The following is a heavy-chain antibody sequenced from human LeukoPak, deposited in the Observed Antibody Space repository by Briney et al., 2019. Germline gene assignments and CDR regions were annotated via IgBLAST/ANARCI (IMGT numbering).Heavy chain of an antibody. CDR3: ARGDGVYDYVWGRSY. D-gene: IGHD3-16*01. V-gene: IGHV3-11*01. J-gene: IGHJ4*02. CDR1: GVIFSDYY. Sequence: PGGTLRLSCAASGVIFSDYYMVWIRQAPGKGLEWIAYISSGGDTFFYADSVKGRFTISRDNSGDSLHLQMNSLRAEETAVYYCARGDGVYDYVWGRSYWGQGTLVTVSS. CDR2: ISSGGDTF.